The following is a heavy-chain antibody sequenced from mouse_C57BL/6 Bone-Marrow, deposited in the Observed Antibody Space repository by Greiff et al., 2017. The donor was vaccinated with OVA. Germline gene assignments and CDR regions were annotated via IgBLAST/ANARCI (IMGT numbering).Heavy chain of an antibody. Sequence: VQLQQPGAELVRPGSSVKLSCKASGYTFTSYWMHWVKQRPIQGLEWIGNIDPSDSDTHYNQKFKDKATLTVDKASSTAFLQLSRLTSEDSAVYYCAIYCPFAYWGQGTLVTVSA. CDR3: AIYCPFAY. J-gene: IGHJ3*01. CDR1: GYTFTSYW. D-gene: IGHD2-1*01. CDR2: IDPSDSDT. V-gene: IGHV1-52*01.